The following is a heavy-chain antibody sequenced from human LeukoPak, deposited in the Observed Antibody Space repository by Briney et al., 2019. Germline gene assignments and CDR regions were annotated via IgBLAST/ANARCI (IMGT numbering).Heavy chain of an antibody. CDR1: GYTFTGYD. Sequence: GASVRDSCKASGYTFTGYDINWVRQATGQGLEWMGWMNPNTGDTGYAQKFQGRVTMTRNSSIDTAYMELSGLRSEGTAVYYCTRGSLSGSSRDYWGQGTLLTVSS. J-gene: IGHJ4*02. V-gene: IGHV1-8*01. D-gene: IGHD1-26*01. CDR2: MNPNTGDT. CDR3: TRGSLSGSSRDY.